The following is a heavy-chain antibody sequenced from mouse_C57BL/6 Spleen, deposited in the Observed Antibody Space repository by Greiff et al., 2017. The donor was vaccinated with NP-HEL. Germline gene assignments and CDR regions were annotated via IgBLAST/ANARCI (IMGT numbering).Heavy chain of an antibody. V-gene: IGHV1-54*01. Sequence: VQLQQSGAELVRPGTSVKVSCKASGYAFTNYLIEWVKQRPGQGLEWIGVINPGSGGTKYNEKFKGKATLTADKSSSTAYMQLSSLTSEDSAVYFCAREGGDYAMDYWGQGTSVTVSS. CDR3: AREGGDYAMDY. CDR1: GYAFTNYL. J-gene: IGHJ4*01. CDR2: INPGSGGT.